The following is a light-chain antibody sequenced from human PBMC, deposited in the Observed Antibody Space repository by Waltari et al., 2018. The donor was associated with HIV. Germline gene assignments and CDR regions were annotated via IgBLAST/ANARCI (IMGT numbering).Light chain of an antibody. Sequence: QSALTQPPSASGSPGQSVTISCTGTSSDVGNYNYVSWYQQHPGKAPKLMIYEVNKRPSGVPDRFSGSKSGNTASLTVSGLQAEGEAEYYCSSYAATNTLVFGGGTKVTVL. CDR1: SSDVGNYNY. V-gene: IGLV2-8*01. CDR2: EVN. CDR3: SSYAATNTLV. J-gene: IGLJ3*02.